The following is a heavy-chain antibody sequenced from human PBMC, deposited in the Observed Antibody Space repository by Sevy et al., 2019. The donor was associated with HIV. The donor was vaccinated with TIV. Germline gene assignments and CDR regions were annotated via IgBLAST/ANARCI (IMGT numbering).Heavy chain of an antibody. CDR2: ISDTGTST. J-gene: IGHJ4*02. CDR1: GFTFSTYS. CDR3: AKFAGDFPPFDF. V-gene: IGHV3-23*01. Sequence: GGSLRLSCAASGFTFSTYSMTWVRQAPRKGLEWVSAISDTGTSTYYTDSVEGRFTISRDNSKSTLFLHMNSLRAEDTALYYCAKFAGDFPPFDFWGLGTLVTVSS. D-gene: IGHD7-27*01.